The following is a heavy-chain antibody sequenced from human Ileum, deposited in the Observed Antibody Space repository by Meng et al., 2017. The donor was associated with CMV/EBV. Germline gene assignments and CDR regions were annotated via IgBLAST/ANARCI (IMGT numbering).Heavy chain of an antibody. V-gene: IGHV4-59*01. Sequence: GSLRLSCIVSGVSISSYYLTWVRQPPGKGLDWIGNIYYNGNTNYNPSLKSRVTISVDTSKNQFPLELSSVTAADTAVYYCARGKDRRGVDYWGQGTLVTVSS. CDR1: GVSISSYY. CDR2: IYYNGNT. D-gene: IGHD3-10*01. J-gene: IGHJ4*02. CDR3: ARGKDRRGVDY.